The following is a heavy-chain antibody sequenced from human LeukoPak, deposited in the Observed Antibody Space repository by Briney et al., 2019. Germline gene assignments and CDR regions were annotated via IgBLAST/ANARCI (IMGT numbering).Heavy chain of an antibody. CDR2: ISSSSSYI. J-gene: IGHJ6*03. Sequence: GGSLRLSCAASGFTFSSYSMNWVRQAPGKGLEWVSSISSSSSYIYYADSVKGRFTISRDNAKNSLYLQMNSLRAEDTAVYYCARDKYYDFWKGYYYMDVWGKGTTVTVSS. CDR1: GFTFSSYS. V-gene: IGHV3-21*01. D-gene: IGHD3-3*01. CDR3: ARDKYYDFWKGYYYMDV.